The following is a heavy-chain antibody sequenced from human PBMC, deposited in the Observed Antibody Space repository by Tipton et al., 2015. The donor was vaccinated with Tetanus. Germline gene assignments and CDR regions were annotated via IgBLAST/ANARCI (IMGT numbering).Heavy chain of an antibody. CDR1: GYTFTSYG. D-gene: IGHD3-10*01. V-gene: IGHV1-18*01. CDR3: ARGGLLWFGELSNDAFDI. Sequence: QLVQSGAEVKKPGASVKVSCKASGYTFTSYGISWVRQAPGQGLEWMGWISAYNGNTNYAQKLQGRVTMTTDTSTSTAYMELSSLRSEDTAVYYCARGGLLWFGELSNDAFDIWGQGTMVTVSS. CDR2: ISAYNGNT. J-gene: IGHJ3*02.